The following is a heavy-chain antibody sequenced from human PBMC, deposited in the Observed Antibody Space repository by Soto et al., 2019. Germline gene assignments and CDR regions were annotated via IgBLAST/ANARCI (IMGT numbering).Heavy chain of an antibody. Sequence: PGGSLRLSCAASGFTFSSYGMHWVRQAPGKGLEWVAVIWYDGSNKYYADSVKGRFTISRDNSKNTLYLQMNSLRAEDTAVYYCASAVAGTLGLFDIWGQGTMVT. CDR1: GFTFSSYG. J-gene: IGHJ3*02. D-gene: IGHD6-19*01. CDR3: ASAVAGTLGLFDI. CDR2: IWYDGSNK. V-gene: IGHV3-33*01.